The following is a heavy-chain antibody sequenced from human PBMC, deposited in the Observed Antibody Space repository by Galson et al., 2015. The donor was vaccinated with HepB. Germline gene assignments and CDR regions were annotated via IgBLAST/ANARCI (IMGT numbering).Heavy chain of an antibody. Sequence: SLRLSCAASGFTFSSNWMQWVRQAPGKGLEWVSRINSDVSTTSYTDSVKGPFTISRDNAKNTLYLQMNSLRAEDTAVYYCGNWGSSWGQGTLVTVSS. CDR2: INSDVSTT. D-gene: IGHD7-27*01. J-gene: IGHJ5*02. CDR1: GFTFSSNW. V-gene: IGHV3-74*01. CDR3: GNWGSS.